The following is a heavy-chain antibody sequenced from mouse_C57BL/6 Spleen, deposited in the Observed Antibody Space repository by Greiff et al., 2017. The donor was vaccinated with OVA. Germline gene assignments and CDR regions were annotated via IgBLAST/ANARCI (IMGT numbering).Heavy chain of an antibody. D-gene: IGHD2-4*01. V-gene: IGHV1-7*01. CDR1: GYTFTSYW. CDR3: ASYEYDDAWFAY. J-gene: IGHJ3*01. CDR2: INPSSGYT. Sequence: VKLMESGAELAKPGASVKLSCKASGYTFTSYWMHWVKQRPGQGLAWIGYINPSSGYTKYNQKFKDKATLTADKSSSTAYMQLSSLTYEDSAVYYCASYEYDDAWFAYWGQGTLVTVSA.